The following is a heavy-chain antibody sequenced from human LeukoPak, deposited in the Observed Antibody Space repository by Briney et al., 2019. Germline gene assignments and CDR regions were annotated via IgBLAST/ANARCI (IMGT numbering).Heavy chain of an antibody. Sequence: GGSLRLSRAASGFTVVSNYMSWVRQAPGKGLEWVSVIYSGGSTYYAHSVKGRFTISRDNSKNTLYLQMNSLRTENTAVYYCARGSEGYCSGGSCSLRYWGQGTLVTVSS. D-gene: IGHD2-15*01. CDR3: ARGSEGYCSGGSCSLRY. CDR1: GFTVVSNY. V-gene: IGHV3-66*01. CDR2: IYSGGST. J-gene: IGHJ4*02.